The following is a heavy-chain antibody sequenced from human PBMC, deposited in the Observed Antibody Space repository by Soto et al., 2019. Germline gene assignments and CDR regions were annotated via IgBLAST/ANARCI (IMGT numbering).Heavy chain of an antibody. CDR2: MNPNSGNT. Sequence: ASVKVSCKASGYTFTSYDINWVRQATGQGLEWMGWMNPNSGNTGYAQKFQGRVTMTRNTSISTAYMELSSLRSEDTAVYYCAIFAPPGSSSWYNWFDPWGQGTLVTVSS. J-gene: IGHJ5*02. CDR3: AIFAPPGSSSWYNWFDP. V-gene: IGHV1-8*01. CDR1: GYTFTSYD. D-gene: IGHD6-13*01.